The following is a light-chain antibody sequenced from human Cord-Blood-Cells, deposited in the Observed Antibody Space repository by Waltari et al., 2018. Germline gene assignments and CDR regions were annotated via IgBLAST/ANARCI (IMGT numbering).Light chain of an antibody. CDR1: QSVSSN. CDR3: QQYNNWPPLT. J-gene: IGKJ4*01. CDR2: GAA. V-gene: IGKV3-15*01. Sequence: EIVMTQSPATLSVSPGERATLSCRASQSVSSNLAWYPQKPGQAPRLLIYGAATSATGIPARFSGSGSGTEFTLTISSLQSEDFAVYYCQQYNNWPPLTFGGGTKVEIK.